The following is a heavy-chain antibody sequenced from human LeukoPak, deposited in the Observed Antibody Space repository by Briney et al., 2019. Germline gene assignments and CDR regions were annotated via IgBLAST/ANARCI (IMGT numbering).Heavy chain of an antibody. D-gene: IGHD3-22*01. V-gene: IGHV3-30*18. J-gene: IGHJ6*02. CDR2: ISYDGSNK. CDR3: AKEASSGYYPYYYYYGMDV. CDR1: GFAFSSYG. Sequence: AGGSLRLSCAASGFAFSSYGMHWVRQAPGKGLEWVAVISYDGSNKYYADSVKGRFTISRDNSKNTLYLQMNSLRAEDTAVYYCAKEASSGYYPYYYYYGMDVWGQGTTVTVSS.